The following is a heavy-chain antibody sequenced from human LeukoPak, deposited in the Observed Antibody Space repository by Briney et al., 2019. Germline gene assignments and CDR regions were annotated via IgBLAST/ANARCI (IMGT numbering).Heavy chain of an antibody. D-gene: IGHD3-22*01. CDR1: GGSIRSSSYY. CDR3: ARAYDTSGSSSGY. V-gene: IGHV4-39*07. J-gene: IGHJ4*02. Sequence: PSETLSLTCTVSGGSIRSSSYYWGWIRQPPGKGLEWIGSIYYSGSTYYNPSLKSRVTISVDTSKNQFSLKLSSVTAADTAVYYCARAYDTSGSSSGYWGQGTLVTVSS. CDR2: IYYSGST.